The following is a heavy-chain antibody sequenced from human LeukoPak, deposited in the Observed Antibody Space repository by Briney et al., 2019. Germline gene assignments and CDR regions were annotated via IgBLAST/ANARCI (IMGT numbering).Heavy chain of an antibody. D-gene: IGHD4-17*01. CDR1: GYSFTRYW. V-gene: IGHV5-51*01. CDR2: IYPGDSDT. J-gene: IGHJ4*02. Sequence: GESLKTSCKGSGYSFTRYWIGWVRQMPGKGLEWMGIIYPGDSDTRYSPSFQGQVTISADKSISTAYLQWSSLKASDTAMYYCARQSTVSTARRYFDYWGQGTLVTVSS. CDR3: ARQSTVSTARRYFDY.